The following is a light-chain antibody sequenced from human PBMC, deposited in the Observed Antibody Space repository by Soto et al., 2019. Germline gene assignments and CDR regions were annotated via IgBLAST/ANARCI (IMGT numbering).Light chain of an antibody. J-gene: IGKJ4*01. CDR1: QSVGRW. CDR2: KAS. CDR3: LHYSTYPLT. V-gene: IGKV1-5*03. Sequence: DIHMTQSPSTLSGSVGNSVTITCRASQSVGRWLAWYQQKPGKAPKVLSYKASTVESGVPSRVRGSGSGTEFTLTISSLQTDDFASYYCLHYSTYPLTFGGGTKVDIK.